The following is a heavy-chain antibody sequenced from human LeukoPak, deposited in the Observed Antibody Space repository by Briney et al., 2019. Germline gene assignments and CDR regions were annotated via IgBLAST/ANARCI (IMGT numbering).Heavy chain of an antibody. CDR2: IYTSGST. D-gene: IGHD3-22*01. Sequence: ASETLSLTCTVSGGSISSYYWSWIRQPAGKGLEWIGRIYTSGSTNYNPSLKSRVTMSVDTSKNQFSLKLSSVTAADTAVYYCARGVRDSSGYSKYYLDYWGRGTLVTVSS. CDR1: GGSISSYY. J-gene: IGHJ4*02. CDR3: ARGVRDSSGYSKYYLDY. V-gene: IGHV4-4*07.